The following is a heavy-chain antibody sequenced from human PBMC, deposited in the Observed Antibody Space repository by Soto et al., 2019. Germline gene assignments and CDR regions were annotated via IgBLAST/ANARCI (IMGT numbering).Heavy chain of an antibody. CDR3: TSWETKNYFDY. V-gene: IGHV4-59*01. D-gene: IGHD1-26*01. CDR2: IYYSGST. Sequence: SETLSLTCTVSGGSISSYYWSWIRQPPGKGLEWIGYIYYSGSTNYNPSLKSRVTISVDTSKNQFSLKMSSVTAADTAVYYCTSWETKNYFDYGGRETLVPVP. CDR1: GGSISSYY. J-gene: IGHJ4*02.